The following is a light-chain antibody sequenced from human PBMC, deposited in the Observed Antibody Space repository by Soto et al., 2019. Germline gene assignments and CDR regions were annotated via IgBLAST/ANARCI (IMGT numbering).Light chain of an antibody. CDR1: QSISSSY. Sequence: EIVLTQSPGTLSLSPGERATLSCRASQSISSSYLAWYQQRPGQAPRLLGYGASSSATGIPDRFSGSGSGTDFTLTISRLEAEDVAVYYCQQYGSSRRTFGQGTKVEIK. J-gene: IGKJ1*01. CDR2: GAS. V-gene: IGKV3-20*01. CDR3: QQYGSSRRT.